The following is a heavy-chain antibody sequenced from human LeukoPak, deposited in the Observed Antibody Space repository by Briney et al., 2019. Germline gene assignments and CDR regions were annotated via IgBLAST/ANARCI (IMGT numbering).Heavy chain of an antibody. Sequence: ASVKVSCKASGYTFTSYGISWVRQAPGQGLEWMGGIIPIFGTANYAQKFQGRVTITADESTSTAYMELSSLRSEDTAVYYCSWSPRSYYYYMDVWGKGTTVTISS. J-gene: IGHJ6*03. V-gene: IGHV1-69*13. CDR3: SWSPRSYYYYMDV. CDR1: GYTFTSYG. CDR2: IIPIFGTA.